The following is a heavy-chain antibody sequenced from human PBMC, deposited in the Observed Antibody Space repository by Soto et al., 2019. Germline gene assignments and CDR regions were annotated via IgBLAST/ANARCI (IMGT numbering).Heavy chain of an antibody. D-gene: IGHD3-3*01. CDR2: ITGSGGTI. CDR1: GFDFSKYA. CDR3: AKGSQLPFWSGYHDY. J-gene: IGHJ4*02. Sequence: VQLLESGGGLVQPGGSLRLSCAASGFDFSKYAMIWVRQAPGKGQEWVSGITGSGGTIEYSASVKGRFTISRDNSKNTVYLQMNSLRAEDTAMYYCAKGSQLPFWSGYHDYWGQGTLVTVSS. V-gene: IGHV3-23*01.